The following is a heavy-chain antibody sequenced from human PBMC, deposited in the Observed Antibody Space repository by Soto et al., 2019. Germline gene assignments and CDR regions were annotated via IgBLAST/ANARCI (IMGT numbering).Heavy chain of an antibody. D-gene: IGHD6-19*01. Sequence: QVQLQESGPGLVKPSGTLSLTCAVSGDSVSSPYYWCWVRQPPGKGLEWIGEVFHTGTTSYNPSPRXXVTISMDKSINPFSLDLSSVTAADTAVYYCARSAGWYAVHSWGPGTLVIVSS. CDR1: GDSVSSPYY. V-gene: IGHV4-4*02. CDR2: VFHTGTT. J-gene: IGHJ4*02. CDR3: ARSAGWYAVHS.